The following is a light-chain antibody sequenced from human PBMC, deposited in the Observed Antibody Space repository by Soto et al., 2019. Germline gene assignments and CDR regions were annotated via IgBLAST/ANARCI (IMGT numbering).Light chain of an antibody. Sequence: DIVMTQTPLPSPVTLGQPASISCRSGQSLVHSDGNTYLTWLQQRPGQPPRLLLYKISKRFSGVPDRFSGSGAGTAFTLKISRVEPEDVGVYYCMQATQFPWTFGQGTKVEIK. CDR3: MQATQFPWT. CDR1: QSLVHSDGNTY. CDR2: KIS. J-gene: IGKJ1*01. V-gene: IGKV2-24*01.